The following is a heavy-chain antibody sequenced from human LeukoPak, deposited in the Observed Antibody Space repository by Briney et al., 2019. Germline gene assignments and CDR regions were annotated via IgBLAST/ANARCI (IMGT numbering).Heavy chain of an antibody. J-gene: IGHJ5*02. CDR2: IYYSGST. CDR1: GGSISSYY. V-gene: IGHV4-59*01. D-gene: IGHD5-18*01. Sequence: SETLSLTCTVSGGSISSYYWSWIRQPPGKGLEWIGYIYYSGSTNYNPSLKSRVTISVDTSKNQFSLKLSSVTAADTAVYYCARDLSGGYSYGPGWFDPWGQGTLVTVSS. CDR3: ARDLSGGYSYGPGWFDP.